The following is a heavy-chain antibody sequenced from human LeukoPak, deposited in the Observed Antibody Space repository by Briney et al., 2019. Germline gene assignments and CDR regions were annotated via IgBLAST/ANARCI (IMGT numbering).Heavy chain of an antibody. CDR3: ASGDSSGYLS. V-gene: IGHV4-34*01. CDR2: INHSGST. Sequence: PSETLSLTCAVYGGSFSGYYWSWIRQPPGKGLEWIGEINHSGSTNYNPSLKSRVTISVDTSKNQFSLKLSSVTAADTAVYYCASGDSSGYLSWGQGTLVTVSS. D-gene: IGHD3-22*01. CDR1: GGSFSGYY. J-gene: IGHJ4*02.